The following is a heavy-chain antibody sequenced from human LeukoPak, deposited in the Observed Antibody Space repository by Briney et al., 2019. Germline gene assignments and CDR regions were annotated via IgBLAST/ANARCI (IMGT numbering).Heavy chain of an antibody. CDR1: GFTFSSYA. CDR2: ISYDGSNK. V-gene: IGHV3-30-3*01. CDR3: ARSHPGYFDY. J-gene: IGHJ4*02. Sequence: GRSLRLSCAASGFTFSSYAMHWVRQAPGKGLEWVAVISYDGSNKYYADSVKGRFTISRDNSKNTLYLQMNSLRAEDTAVYYCARSHPGYFDYWGQGTLVTVSS.